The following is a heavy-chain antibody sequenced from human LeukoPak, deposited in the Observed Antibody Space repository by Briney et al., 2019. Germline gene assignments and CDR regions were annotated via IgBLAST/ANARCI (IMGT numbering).Heavy chain of an antibody. Sequence: GGSLRLSCAASGFTFSAYWMSWVRQAPGKGLEWVANIKQDGSDKFYADSMKGRFTISRDNAKNSVYLQMDSLRVEDTAVYYCTRDYRGKDVWGRGTTVTISS. V-gene: IGHV3-7*01. CDR3: TRDYRGKDV. CDR1: GFTFSAYW. D-gene: IGHD3-16*02. J-gene: IGHJ6*02. CDR2: IKQDGSDK.